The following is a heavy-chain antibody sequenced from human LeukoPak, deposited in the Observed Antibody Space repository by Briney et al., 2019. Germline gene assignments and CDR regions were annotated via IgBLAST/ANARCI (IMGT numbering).Heavy chain of an antibody. CDR2: ISSSSGYI. D-gene: IGHD3-3*01. CDR1: GFTFSSSS. Sequence: GGSLRLSCAASGFTFSSSSTNWVRQAPGKGLEWVSSISSSSGYIYYADSVKGRFTISRDNAKNSLYLQMNSLRAEDTAVYYCARNGVVSDAFDVWGQGTMVTVSS. V-gene: IGHV3-21*01. CDR3: ARNGVVSDAFDV. J-gene: IGHJ3*01.